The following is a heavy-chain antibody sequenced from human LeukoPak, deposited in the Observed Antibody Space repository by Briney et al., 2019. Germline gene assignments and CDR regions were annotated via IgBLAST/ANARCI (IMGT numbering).Heavy chain of an antibody. D-gene: IGHD6-19*01. CDR3: ARGDYRSEDSSGSLFDY. J-gene: IGHJ4*02. V-gene: IGHV3-30*01. CDR1: GFTFSSYA. CDR2: ISYDGSNK. Sequence: PGGSLRLSCAASGFTFSSYAMHWVRQAPGKGLEWVAVISYDGSNKYYADSVKGRFTISRDNSKNTLYLQMNSLRAEDTAVYYCARGDYRSEDSSGSLFDYWGQGTLVTVSS.